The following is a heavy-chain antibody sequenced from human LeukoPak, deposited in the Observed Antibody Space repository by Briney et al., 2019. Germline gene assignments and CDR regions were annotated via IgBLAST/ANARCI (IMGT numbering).Heavy chain of an antibody. V-gene: IGHV4-34*01. D-gene: IGHD3-3*01. CDR1: GGSFSGYY. CDR2: INHSGST. J-gene: IGHJ4*02. Sequence: SETLSLTCAVYGGSFSGYYWSWIRQPPGKGLEWMGEINHSGSTNYNPSLKGRCTISEDPSKNPFSLKLSSVTAAATGVYYCARGRPYYDFWSGYYGFAYWGQGTLVTVSS. CDR3: ARGRPYYDFWSGYYGFAY.